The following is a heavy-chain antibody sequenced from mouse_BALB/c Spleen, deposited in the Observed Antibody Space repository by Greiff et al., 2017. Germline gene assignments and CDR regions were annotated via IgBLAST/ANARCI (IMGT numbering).Heavy chain of an antibody. V-gene: IGHV5-4*02. D-gene: IGHD2-2*01. Sequence: EVKVVESGGGLVKPGGSLKLSCAASGFTFSDYYMYWVRQTPEKRLEWVATISDGGSYTYYPDSVKGRFTISRDNAKNNLYLQMSSLKSEDTAMYYCARDRGYGNDDAMDYWGQGTSVTVSS. CDR2: ISDGGSYT. CDR3: ARDRGYGNDDAMDY. CDR1: GFTFSDYY. J-gene: IGHJ4*01.